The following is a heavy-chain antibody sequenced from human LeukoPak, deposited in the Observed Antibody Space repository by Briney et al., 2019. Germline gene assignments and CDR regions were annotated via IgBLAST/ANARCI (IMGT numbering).Heavy chain of an antibody. CDR1: GYTFTSYG. V-gene: IGHV1-18*01. CDR2: ISAYNGNT. CDR3: TRGPLAVAGSPLFY. D-gene: IGHD6-13*01. Sequence: ASVKVSCKASGYTFTSYGITWVRQAPGQGLEWMGWISAYNGNTKYVQKLQGRVTMTTDTSTSTAYMELRSLGSDDTAVYYCTRGPLAVAGSPLFYWGQGTLVTVSS. J-gene: IGHJ4*02.